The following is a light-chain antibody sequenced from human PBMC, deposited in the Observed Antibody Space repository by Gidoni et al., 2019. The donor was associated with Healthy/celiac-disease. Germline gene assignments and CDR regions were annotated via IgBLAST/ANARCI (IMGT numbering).Light chain of an antibody. V-gene: IGKV1-39*01. J-gene: IGKJ1*01. CDR2: AAS. CDR3: QQSYSTPRT. Sequence: DIQMTQSPSSLSASVGDRVTITCRAGQSISSYLNWYQQKPGKAPKLLIYAASSLQSGVPSRFSGSGSETDFTLTISSLQPEDFATYYCQQSYSTPRTFGQETGVEFK. CDR1: QSISSY.